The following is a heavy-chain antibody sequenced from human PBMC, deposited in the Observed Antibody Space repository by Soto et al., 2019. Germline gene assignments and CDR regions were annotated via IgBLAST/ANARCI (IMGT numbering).Heavy chain of an antibody. V-gene: IGHV3-23*01. D-gene: IGHD3-22*01. CDR2: ISGSGGST. CDR1: GFTFSSYA. CDR3: AKSQRGVVVTLYYFDY. Sequence: GGSLRLSCAASGFTFSSYAMSWVRQAPGKGLEWVSAISGSGGSTYYADSVKGRFTISRDNSKNTLYLQMNSLRAEDTAVYYCAKSQRGVVVTLYYFDYWGQGTLVTVPS. J-gene: IGHJ4*02.